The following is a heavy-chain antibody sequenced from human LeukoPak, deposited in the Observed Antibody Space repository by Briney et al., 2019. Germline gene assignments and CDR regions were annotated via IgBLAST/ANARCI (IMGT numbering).Heavy chain of an antibody. J-gene: IGHJ4*02. CDR3: ARGSIVGATFDYFDY. Sequence: GASVKVSCKASGYTFTGYCMHWVRQAPGQGLEWMGWINPNSGGTNYAQKFQGRVTMTRDTSISTAYMDLSRPRSDDTAVYYCARGSIVGATFDYFDYWGQGTLVTVSS. CDR2: INPNSGGT. CDR1: GYTFTGYC. V-gene: IGHV1-2*02. D-gene: IGHD1-26*01.